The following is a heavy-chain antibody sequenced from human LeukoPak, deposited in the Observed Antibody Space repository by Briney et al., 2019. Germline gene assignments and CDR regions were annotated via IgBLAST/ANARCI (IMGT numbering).Heavy chain of an antibody. D-gene: IGHD2-2*01. CDR1: GFSSGTYW. CDR2: IKQSGSEK. J-gene: IGHJ3*02. V-gene: IGHV3-7*01. CDR3: ARDHYMVVGPAAGAFDM. Sequence: QAGGSLRLSCAASGFSSGTYWMSWVRQAPGKGLEWVANIKQSGSEKYYADSVKGRFTISRDNAKNSVYLQMNSLRAEDTAVYYCARDHYMVVGPAAGAFDMWGQGTMVTVSS.